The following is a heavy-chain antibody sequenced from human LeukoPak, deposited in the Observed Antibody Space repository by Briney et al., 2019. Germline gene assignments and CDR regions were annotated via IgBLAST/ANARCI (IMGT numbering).Heavy chain of an antibody. CDR3: ARPGYRSGWYQSAYGFDI. D-gene: IGHD6-19*01. Sequence: GESLKISCKGSGYSFTSYWIAWVRQMPGKGLEWMGIIYPGDSDTRYSPSFEGQVTISADKSISTAYLQWNSLRASDTGMYYCARPGYRSGWYQSAYGFDIWGKGTVVTVAS. CDR2: IYPGDSDT. V-gene: IGHV5-51*01. CDR1: GYSFTSYW. J-gene: IGHJ3*02.